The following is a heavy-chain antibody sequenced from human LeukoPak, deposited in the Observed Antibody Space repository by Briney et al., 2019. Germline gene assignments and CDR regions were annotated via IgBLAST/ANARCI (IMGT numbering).Heavy chain of an antibody. Sequence: SGPTLVNPTQTLTLTCTFSGFSLSTSGMGVGWIRQPPGKALEWLALIFWNDDKRYSPSLRSRLTITKDTSKNQVVLTMTNMDPVDTATYYCAHCRVPHDYNNYWGQGTLVTVSS. CDR2: IFWNDDK. V-gene: IGHV2-5*01. CDR3: AHCRVPHDYNNY. D-gene: IGHD4-11*01. CDR1: GFSLSTSGMG. J-gene: IGHJ4*02.